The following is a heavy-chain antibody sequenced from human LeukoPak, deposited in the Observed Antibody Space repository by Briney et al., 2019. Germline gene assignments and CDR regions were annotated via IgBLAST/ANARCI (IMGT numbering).Heavy chain of an antibody. Sequence: ASVKVSCKASGGTFSSYAISWVRQAPGQGLEWMGGIIPIFGTANYAQKFQGRVTITADESTSTAYMELSSLRSEDTAVYYCATDHEYSRKMNDYWGQGTLVTVSS. D-gene: IGHD6-6*01. CDR2: IIPIFGTA. CDR1: GGTFSSYA. J-gene: IGHJ4*02. V-gene: IGHV1-69*13. CDR3: ATDHEYSRKMNDY.